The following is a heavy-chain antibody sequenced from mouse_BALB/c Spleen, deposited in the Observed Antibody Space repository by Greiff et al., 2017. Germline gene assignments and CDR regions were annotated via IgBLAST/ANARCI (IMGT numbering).Heavy chain of an antibody. CDR2: ISYSGST. J-gene: IGHJ3*01. Sequence: VQLQQSGPGLVKPSQSLSLTCTVTGYSITSDYAWNWIRQFPGNKLEWMGYISYSGSTNYNPSLKSRISITRDTSKNQFFLQLNSVTTEDTATYYCARGNPWFAYWGQGTLVTVSA. CDR1: GYSITSDYA. V-gene: IGHV3-2*02. CDR3: ARGNPWFAY.